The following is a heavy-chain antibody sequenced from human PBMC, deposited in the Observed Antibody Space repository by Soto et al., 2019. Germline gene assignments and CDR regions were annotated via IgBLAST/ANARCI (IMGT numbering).Heavy chain of an antibody. CDR3: AQLTRHYPWGFDL. CDR1: GFIFHDYA. D-gene: IGHD3-9*01. CDR2: ITSTGDRI. V-gene: IGHV3-23*01. Sequence: GGSLRLSCAASGFIFHDYAMSWVRQAPGKGLDWVALITSTGDRIYYADFVKGRFTISRDNSNKTLYLQISSLGAGDSATYYCAQLTRHYPWGFDLWGRGALVTVSS. J-gene: IGHJ4*02.